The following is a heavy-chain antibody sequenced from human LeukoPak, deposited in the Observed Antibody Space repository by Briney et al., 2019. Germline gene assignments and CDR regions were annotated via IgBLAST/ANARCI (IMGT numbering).Heavy chain of an antibody. V-gene: IGHV1-24*01. CDR2: FDPEDGER. J-gene: IGHJ3*02. D-gene: IGHD3-22*01. Sequence: ASVRVSCKVSGYTLTDLSMHWVRQAPGKGPEWMGRFDPEDGERIYAQKFQGRVTMTEDTSTDTAYMELSSLRSEDTAVYYCAIVSPYYYDPPSRTAFDIWGQGTMVTVSS. CDR1: GYTLTDLS. CDR3: AIVSPYYYDPPSRTAFDI.